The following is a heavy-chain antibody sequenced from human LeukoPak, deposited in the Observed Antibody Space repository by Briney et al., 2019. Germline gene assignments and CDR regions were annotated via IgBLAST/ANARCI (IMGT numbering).Heavy chain of an antibody. CDR2: INPNSGGT. V-gene: IGHV1-2*02. CDR3: ARDMYPAGNYYMDV. J-gene: IGHJ6*03. CDR1: VYTFTVYY. Sequence: ASVTVSYKASVYTFTVYYMHWVRQAPGQGGEWMGWINPNSGGTNYAQKFQGRVTMTRDPSISTAYMELSRLRSDDTAVYYCARDMYPAGNYYMDVWGKGTTVTVSS. D-gene: IGHD3-10*01.